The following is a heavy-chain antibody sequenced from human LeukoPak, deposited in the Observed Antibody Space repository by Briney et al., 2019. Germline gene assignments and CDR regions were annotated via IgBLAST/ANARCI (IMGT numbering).Heavy chain of an antibody. CDR2: ITSGGGTT. Sequence: GGSLRLSCAASGFTLSNYAMSWVRQAPGKALEWVSAITSGGGTTYYAGSVKGRFTISRDNSKNTLYLQMNSLRAEDTAVYYCARDSGGWVDYWGQGTLVTVSS. CDR1: GFTLSNYA. J-gene: IGHJ4*02. D-gene: IGHD2-15*01. V-gene: IGHV3-23*01. CDR3: ARDSGGWVDY.